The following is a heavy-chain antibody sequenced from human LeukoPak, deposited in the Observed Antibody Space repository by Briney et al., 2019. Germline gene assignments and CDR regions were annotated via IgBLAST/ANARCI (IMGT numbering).Heavy chain of an antibody. V-gene: IGHV4-34*01. CDR3: AREGSGSWTRVAY. CDR2: INHSGGT. D-gene: IGHD6-25*01. Sequence: SETLSLTCTVYGGSFSGYYWSWIRQPPGKGLGWIGEINHSGGTNYNPSLKSRVTISVDTSKNQFSLKLTSVTAADTAVYYCAREGSGSWTRVAYWGQGTLVTVSS. CDR1: GGSFSGYY. J-gene: IGHJ4*02.